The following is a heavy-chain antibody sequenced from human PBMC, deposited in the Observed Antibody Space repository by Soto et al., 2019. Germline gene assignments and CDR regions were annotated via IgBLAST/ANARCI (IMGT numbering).Heavy chain of an antibody. J-gene: IGHJ6*02. CDR1: GFTFSSYA. Sequence: EVQLLESGGGLVQPGGSLRLSCAASGFTFSSYAMSWVRQAPGKGLEWVSAISGSGGSTYYADSVKGRFTISRDNSKSTLYLQMNSLRAEDTAVYYCAGRAAARLRRTDYYYYYGMDVWGQGTTVTVSS. CDR3: AGRAAARLRRTDYYYYYGMDV. CDR2: ISGSGGST. V-gene: IGHV3-23*01. D-gene: IGHD6-6*01.